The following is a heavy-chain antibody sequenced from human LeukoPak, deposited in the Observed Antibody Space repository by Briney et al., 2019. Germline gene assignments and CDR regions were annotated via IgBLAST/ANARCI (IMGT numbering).Heavy chain of an antibody. CDR2: IYYSGST. D-gene: IGHD5-18*01. CDR3: ARGRGYSYGYGDY. J-gene: IGHJ4*02. V-gene: IGHV4-39*07. CDR1: GGSISSSSYY. Sequence: SETLSLTCTVSGGSISSSSYYWGWIRQPPGKGLEWIGSIYYSGSTYYNPSLKSRVTISVDTSKNQFSLKLSSVTAADTAVYYCARGRGYSYGYGDYWGQGTLVTVSS.